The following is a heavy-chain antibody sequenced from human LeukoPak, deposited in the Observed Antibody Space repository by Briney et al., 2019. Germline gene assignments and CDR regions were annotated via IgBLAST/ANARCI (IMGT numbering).Heavy chain of an antibody. V-gene: IGHV3-7*01. CDR3: ATLDSTKSVL. CDR2: VKQDGTEK. CDR1: GFRFGRDW. J-gene: IGHJ1*01. Sequence: PGGSLRLTCVASGFRFGRDWISWVRQAPGKGLEWVACVKQDGTEKNYVVSVWGRFTVSVDNGKNSLYLQMNSLRAEDTAKYYCATLDSTKSVLWGRGTAVIVFS. D-gene: IGHD2-2*01.